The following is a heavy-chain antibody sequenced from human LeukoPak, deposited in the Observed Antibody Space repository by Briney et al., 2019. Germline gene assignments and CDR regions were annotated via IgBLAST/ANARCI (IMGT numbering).Heavy chain of an antibody. D-gene: IGHD6-19*01. CDR2: INPNSGGT. CDR1: GYILTGYY. J-gene: IGHJ3*02. CDR3: ARGRPPTVADAFDI. Sequence: ASVTVSCKASGYILTGYYIHWVRQAPGQGLEWMGWINPNSGGTNYAQKFQGRITMTRDTSISTAYMELSSLRSDDTAVYSCARGRPPTVADAFDIWGQGTMVTVSS. V-gene: IGHV1-2*02.